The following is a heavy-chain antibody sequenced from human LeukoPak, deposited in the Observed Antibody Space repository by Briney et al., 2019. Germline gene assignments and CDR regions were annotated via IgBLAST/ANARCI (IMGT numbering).Heavy chain of an antibody. Sequence: PSETLSLTCTVSGGSISSYYWSWIRQPPGKGLEWIGYIYYSGSTNYNPSLKSRVTISVDTSKNQFSLKLSSVTAADTAVYYCARHRLGWNDAFDIWGQGTMVTVSS. CDR3: ARHRLGWNDAFDI. CDR1: GGSISSYY. D-gene: IGHD1-1*01. CDR2: IYYSGST. J-gene: IGHJ3*02. V-gene: IGHV4-59*01.